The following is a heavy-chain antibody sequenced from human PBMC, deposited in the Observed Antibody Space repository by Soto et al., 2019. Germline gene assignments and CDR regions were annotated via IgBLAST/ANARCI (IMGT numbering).Heavy chain of an antibody. CDR3: ARHGNIAALWNYDH. J-gene: IGHJ5*02. V-gene: IGHV5-10-1*01. CDR2: IDPSDSYT. CDR1: GYSFTSYW. D-gene: IGHD1-7*01. Sequence: GESLKISCKGSGYSFTSYWISWVRQMPGKGLEWMGRIDPSDSYTNYSPSFQGHVTISADKSISTAYLQWSSLKASDTAMYYCARHGNIAALWNYDHWGPGILGTVTS.